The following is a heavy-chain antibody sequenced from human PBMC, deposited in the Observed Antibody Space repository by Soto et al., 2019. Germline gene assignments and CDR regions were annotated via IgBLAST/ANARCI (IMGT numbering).Heavy chain of an antibody. CDR3: ATTRGLYCISTSCYATGMDV. V-gene: IGHV1-24*01. J-gene: IGHJ6*02. D-gene: IGHD2-2*01. CDR1: GYTLTELS. CDR2: FDPEDGET. Sequence: QVQLVQSGAEVKKPGASVKVSCKVFGYTLTELSMHWVRQAPGKGLEWMGGFDPEDGETIYAQKFQGRVTMTEDTSTDTAYMELSSLRSEDTAVYYCATTRGLYCISTSCYATGMDVWGQGTTVTVSS.